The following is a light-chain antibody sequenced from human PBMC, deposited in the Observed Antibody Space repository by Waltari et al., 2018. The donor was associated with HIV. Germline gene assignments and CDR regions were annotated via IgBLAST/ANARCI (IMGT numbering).Light chain of an antibody. V-gene: IGKV1-39*01. J-gene: IGKJ4*01. CDR3: QQSYTSPLS. CDR2: GAS. Sequence: DIQMTQSLSSLSAFIGDRVSITCRADQFIGTSLNWYQQKAGKAPKLLISGASKLYPGVSSNFSGSGSGTHFMLTISSFQPEDLATYYCQQSYTSPLSFGGGTRME. CDR1: QFIGTS.